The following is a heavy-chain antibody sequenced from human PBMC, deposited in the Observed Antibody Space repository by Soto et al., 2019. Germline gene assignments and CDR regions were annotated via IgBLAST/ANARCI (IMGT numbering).Heavy chain of an antibody. CDR3: ATDIAAAGTSGRGQPSGFDY. CDR1: GFTFSSYG. CDR2: ISYDGSNK. V-gene: IGHV3-30*03. D-gene: IGHD6-13*01. Sequence: GSLRLSCAASGFTFSSYGMHWVRQAPGKGLEWVAVISYDGSNKYYADSVKGRFTISRDNSKNTLYLQMNSLRAEDTDVYYCATDIAAAGTSGRGQPSGFDYWGQGTLVTVS. J-gene: IGHJ4*02.